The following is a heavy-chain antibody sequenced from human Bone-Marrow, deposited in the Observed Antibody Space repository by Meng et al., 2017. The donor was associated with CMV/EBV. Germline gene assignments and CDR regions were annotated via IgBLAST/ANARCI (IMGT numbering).Heavy chain of an antibody. CDR3: AKELDGDYAPLHDY. J-gene: IGHJ4*02. CDR1: GCTFSSYG. D-gene: IGHD4-17*01. Sequence: GEYLKIYCAASGCTFSSYGMHWVRQAPGKGLEWVAFIRYDGSNKYYADSVKGRFTISRDNSKNTLYLQMNSLRAEDTAVYYCAKELDGDYAPLHDYWGQGTLVTVSS. CDR2: IRYDGSNK. V-gene: IGHV3-30*02.